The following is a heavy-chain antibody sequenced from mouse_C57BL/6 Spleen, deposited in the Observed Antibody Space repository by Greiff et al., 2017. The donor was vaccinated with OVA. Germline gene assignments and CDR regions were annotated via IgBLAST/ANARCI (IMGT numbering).Heavy chain of an antibody. CDR3: ASHDGYTRYWCFAV. V-gene: IGHV2-2*01. CDR2: IWSGGST. CDR1: GFSFTSYG. D-gene: IGHD2-3*01. J-gene: IGHJ1*03. Sequence: VKLQESGPGLVQPSQSLSITCTVSGFSFTSYGVHWVRQSPGKGLEWLGVIWSGGSTDDNAAFISRLSISKDISKSQFFFKMNSLQADDTAIYYWASHDGYTRYWCFAVWGTGTTVTVSS.